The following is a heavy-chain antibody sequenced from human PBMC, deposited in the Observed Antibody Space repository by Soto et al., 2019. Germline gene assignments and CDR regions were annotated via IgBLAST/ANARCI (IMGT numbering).Heavy chain of an antibody. Sequence: QVQLVESGGGVVQPGRSLRLSCAASGFTFSSYAMHWVRQAPGKGLEWVAVISYDGSNKYYADSVKGRFTISRDNSKNTLYLQMNSLRAEDTAVYYCARDYGGKGDYWGQGTLVTVSS. CDR1: GFTFSSYA. CDR3: ARDYGGKGDY. D-gene: IGHD4-17*01. J-gene: IGHJ4*02. CDR2: ISYDGSNK. V-gene: IGHV3-30-3*01.